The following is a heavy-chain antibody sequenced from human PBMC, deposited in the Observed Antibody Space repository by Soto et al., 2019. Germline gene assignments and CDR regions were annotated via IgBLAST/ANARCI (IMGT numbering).Heavy chain of an antibody. Sequence: EVQLLESGGGLVQPGGSLRLSCAASGFTFSSYAMSWVRQAPGKGLEWVSGIDGSGRNTYYADSVKGRFTISRDNSKITLSVQMDSLGVEDTALYYCAKDGGSVCSGGTCYFQAPDYLGQGTLVTVSS. CDR1: GFTFSSYA. V-gene: IGHV3-23*01. CDR3: AKDGGSVCSGGTCYFQAPDY. CDR2: IDGSGRNT. J-gene: IGHJ4*02. D-gene: IGHD2-15*01.